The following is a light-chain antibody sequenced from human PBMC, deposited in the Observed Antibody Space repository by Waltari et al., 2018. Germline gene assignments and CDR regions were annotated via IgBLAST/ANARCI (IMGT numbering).Light chain of an antibody. CDR3: QHYVRLPAT. V-gene: IGKV3-11*01. CDR2: GSS. Sequence: RASQSCYRALAWFQQKPGQASRVLIFGSSNKANGIPSRFRCSGSETDFSLTISRLEPEDFAVYYCQHYVRLPATFGRGTKVEIK. J-gene: IGKJ1*01. CDR1: QSCYRA.